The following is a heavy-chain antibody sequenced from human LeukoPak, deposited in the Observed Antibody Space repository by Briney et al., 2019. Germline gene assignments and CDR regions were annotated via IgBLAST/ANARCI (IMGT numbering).Heavy chain of an antibody. CDR1: GGSISSSSYY. V-gene: IGHV4-39*01. CDR2: IYYSGST. CDR3: ARQSSSDYDFWSGYFFDY. Sequence: SETLSLTCTVSGGSISSSSYYWGWIRQPPGKGLEWIGSIYYSGSTYYNPSLKSRVTISVDTSKNQFSLKLSSVTAADTAVYYCARQSSSDYDFWSGYFFDYWGQGTLVTVSS. D-gene: IGHD3-3*01. J-gene: IGHJ4*02.